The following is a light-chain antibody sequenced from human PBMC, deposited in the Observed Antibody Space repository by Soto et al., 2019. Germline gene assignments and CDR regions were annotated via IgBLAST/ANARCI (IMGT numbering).Light chain of an antibody. Sequence: EVVLTQSPGTLSLSPGERATLSCRASQAVSSILLAWYQQKPGQAPRLLIYGASSRATGVPDRFSGSGSGTDFTLTVSILEPDDFAVYYCQHPRTSPIFGGGTKVEIK. CDR3: QHPRTSPI. J-gene: IGKJ4*01. V-gene: IGKV3-20*01. CDR2: GAS. CDR1: QAVSSIL.